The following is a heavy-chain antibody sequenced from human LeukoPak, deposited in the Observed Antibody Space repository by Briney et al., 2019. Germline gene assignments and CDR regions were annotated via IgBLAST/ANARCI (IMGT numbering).Heavy chain of an antibody. V-gene: IGHV4-34*01. Sequence: SETLSLTCAVYGGSFSGYYWSWIRQPPGKGLEWIGEINHSGSTNYNPSLKSRVTISVDTSKNQFSLKLSSVTAADTAVYYRASVVRGVITNYYYYYMDVWGKGTTVTVSS. CDR3: ASVVRGVITNYYYYYMDV. J-gene: IGHJ6*03. D-gene: IGHD3-10*01. CDR1: GGSFSGYY. CDR2: INHSGST.